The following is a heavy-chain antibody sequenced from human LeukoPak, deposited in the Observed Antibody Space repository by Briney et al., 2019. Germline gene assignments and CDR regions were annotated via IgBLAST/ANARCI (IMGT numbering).Heavy chain of an antibody. J-gene: IGHJ4*02. CDR3: AQIRYCSGGSCPFDY. Sequence: SVKVSCKASGGTFSSYAISWVRQAPGQGLEWMGRIIPILGIANYAQKFQGRVTITADKSTSTAYMELSSLRSEDTAVYYCAQIRYCSGGSCPFDYWGQGTLVTVSS. V-gene: IGHV1-69*04. CDR2: IIPILGIA. D-gene: IGHD2-15*01. CDR1: GGTFSSYA.